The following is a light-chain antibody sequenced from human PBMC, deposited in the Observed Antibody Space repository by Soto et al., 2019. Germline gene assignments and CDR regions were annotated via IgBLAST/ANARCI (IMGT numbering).Light chain of an antibody. CDR1: SSDVGSYNL. J-gene: IGLJ1*01. CDR2: EGS. Sequence: QSALTQPASVSGSPGQSITISCTGTSSDVGSYNLVSWYQQHPGKAPKFMIYEGSKRPSGVSNRFSGSKSGNTAPLTSSGLQAEDEAEYYCCSYAGSGTYVFGTGTKLTVL. V-gene: IGLV2-23*01. CDR3: CSYAGSGTYV.